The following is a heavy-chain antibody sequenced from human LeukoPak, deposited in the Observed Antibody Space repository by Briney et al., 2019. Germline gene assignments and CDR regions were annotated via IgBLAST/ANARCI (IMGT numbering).Heavy chain of an antibody. V-gene: IGHV3-11*04. CDR2: ISSSGSTI. CDR3: ARGEIQSPHY. Sequence: GGSLRLSCAVSGFTFSDYYMSWIRQAPGKGLEWVSYISSSGSTIYYADSVKGRFTISRDHDKNSLYLQMNSLRAEATAVYYCARGEIQSPHYWGQGTLVTVPS. J-gene: IGHJ4*02. CDR1: GFTFSDYY. D-gene: IGHD5-18*01.